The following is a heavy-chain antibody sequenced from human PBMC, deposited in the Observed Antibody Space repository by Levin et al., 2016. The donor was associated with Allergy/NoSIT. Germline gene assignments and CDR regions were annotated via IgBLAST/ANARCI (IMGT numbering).Heavy chain of an antibody. CDR1: GFAFSNVW. V-gene: IGHV3-15*01. D-gene: IGHD2-15*01. CDR2: IKSKGDGGTT. CDR3: TTSTKGVVALLDYYYSGMDV. J-gene: IGHJ6*02. Sequence: GESLKISCAASGFAFSNVWMTWVRQAPGKGLEWIGRIKSKGDGGTTDIAAPVKGRFTISRDDSKNTLYLQMDSLKTDDTAVYYCTTSTKGVVALLDYYYSGMDVWGQGTTVTVSS.